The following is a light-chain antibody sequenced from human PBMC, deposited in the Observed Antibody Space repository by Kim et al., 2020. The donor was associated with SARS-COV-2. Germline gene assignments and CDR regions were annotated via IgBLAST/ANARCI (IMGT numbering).Light chain of an antibody. J-gene: IGKJ3*01. CDR1: QSVDNY. CDR3: QLSRT. CDR2: DVS. Sequence: ATLSLSPGERATLSCRASQSVDNYLAWYQQKPGQAPRLLMYDVSTRATDIPGRFSGSGSGTDFTLTISSLEPDDFAVYYCQLSRTFGPGTKVDIK. V-gene: IGKV3-11*01.